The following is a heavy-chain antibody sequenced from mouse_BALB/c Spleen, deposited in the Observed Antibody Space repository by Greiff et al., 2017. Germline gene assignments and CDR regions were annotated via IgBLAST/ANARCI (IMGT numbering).Heavy chain of an antibody. CDR2: IYPGNSDT. J-gene: IGHJ1*01. V-gene: IGHV1-5*01. Sequence: EVQLQQSGTVLARPGASVKMSCKASGYSFTSYWMHWVKQRPGQGLEWIGAIYPGNSDTSYNQKFKGKAKLTAVTSASTAYMELSSLTNEDSAVYYCTRVRGKGWYFDVWGAGTTVTVSS. CDR1: GYSFTSYW. D-gene: IGHD1-3*01. CDR3: TRVRGKGWYFDV.